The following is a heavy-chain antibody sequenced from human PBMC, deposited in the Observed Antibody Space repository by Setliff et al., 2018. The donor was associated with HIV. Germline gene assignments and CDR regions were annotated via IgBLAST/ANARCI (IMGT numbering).Heavy chain of an antibody. V-gene: IGHV1-2*06. CDR2: INPKSGGT. CDR3: ARGWATGANSSPLDV. Sequence: ASVKVSCKASGYTFSGYYLHWVRQAPGQGLQWMGRINPKSGGTNYAQRFQGRVIMTRDTSISTAYMEMTSLRSDDTAVYYCARGWATGANSSPLDVWGEGTTVTVSS. D-gene: IGHD6-6*01. CDR1: GYTFSGYY. J-gene: IGHJ6*04.